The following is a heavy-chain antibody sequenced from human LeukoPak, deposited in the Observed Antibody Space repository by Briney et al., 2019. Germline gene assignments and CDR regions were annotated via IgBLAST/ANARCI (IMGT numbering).Heavy chain of an antibody. CDR3: ASYGPITIFGVALDYYFDY. D-gene: IGHD3-3*01. J-gene: IGHJ4*02. Sequence: SETLSLTCTVSGGSISSYYWSWIRQPPGKGLEWIGYIYYSGSTNYNPSLKSRVTISVDTSKNQFSLKLSSVTAADTAVYYCASYGPITIFGVALDYYFDYWGQGTLVTVSS. V-gene: IGHV4-59*08. CDR1: GGSISSYY. CDR2: IYYSGST.